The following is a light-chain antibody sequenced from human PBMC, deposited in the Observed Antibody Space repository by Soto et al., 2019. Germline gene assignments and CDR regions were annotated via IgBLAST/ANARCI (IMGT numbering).Light chain of an antibody. CDR3: QQYGNSPPNT. CDR1: QSVSSSY. Sequence: EIGLTQSPGTLSLSPEERATLSCRASQSVSSSYLAWYQQKPGQAPRLLIYGASSRATGIPDRFSGSGSGTDFTLTISRLEPEDFAVYFCQQYGNSPPNTFGQGTKVEIK. CDR2: GAS. J-gene: IGKJ2*01. V-gene: IGKV3-20*01.